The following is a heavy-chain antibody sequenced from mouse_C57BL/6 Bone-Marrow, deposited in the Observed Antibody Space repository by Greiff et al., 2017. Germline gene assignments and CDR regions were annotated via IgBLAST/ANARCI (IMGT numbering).Heavy chain of an antibody. J-gene: IGHJ4*01. CDR3: ARSYDYDLSYYYAMDY. D-gene: IGHD2-4*01. V-gene: IGHV3-8*01. Sequence: VQLKESGPGLAKPSQTLSLTCSVTGYSITSDYWNWIRKFPGNKLEYMGYISYSGSTYYNPSLKSRISITRDTSKNQYYLQLNSVTTEDTATYYCARSYDYDLSYYYAMDYWGQGTSVTVSS. CDR1: GYSITSDY. CDR2: ISYSGST.